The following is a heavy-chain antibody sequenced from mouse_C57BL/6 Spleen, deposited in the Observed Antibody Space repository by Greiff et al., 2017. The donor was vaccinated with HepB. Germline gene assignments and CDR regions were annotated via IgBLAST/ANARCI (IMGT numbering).Heavy chain of an antibody. D-gene: IGHD2-4*01. CDR2: ISDGGSYT. Sequence: EVQVVESGGGLVKPGGSRKLSCAAPGFTFSSYAMSWVGQTREKRLGGVATISDGGSYTYYPDNVKGRFTISRDNAKNNLYLQMSHLKSEDTAMYYCARGDYDYDGGYFDYWGQGTTLTVSS. CDR3: ARGDYDYDGGYFDY. J-gene: IGHJ2*01. CDR1: GFTFSSYA. V-gene: IGHV5-4*01.